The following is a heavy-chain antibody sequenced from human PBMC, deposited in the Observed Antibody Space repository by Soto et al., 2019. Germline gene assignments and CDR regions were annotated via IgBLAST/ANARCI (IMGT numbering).Heavy chain of an antibody. D-gene: IGHD3-3*01. CDR2: INPSGGST. J-gene: IGHJ4*02. Sequence: ASVKVSCKASGYTFTSYYMHWVRQAPGQGLEWMGIINPSGGSTSYAQKFQGRVTMTRDTSTSTVYMELSSLRSDDTAVYYCARDSQIFGVVSALGYWGQGTLVTVSS. V-gene: IGHV1-46*01. CDR1: GYTFTSYY. CDR3: ARDSQIFGVVSALGY.